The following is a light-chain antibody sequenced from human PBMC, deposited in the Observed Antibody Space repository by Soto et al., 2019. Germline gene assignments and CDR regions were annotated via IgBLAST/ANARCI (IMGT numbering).Light chain of an antibody. CDR1: QSVSSSY. J-gene: IGKJ3*01. CDR2: GAS. V-gene: IGKV3-20*01. Sequence: EIVLTQSPGTLSLSPGERATLSCRASQSVSSSYLAWYQQKPGQAPRLLIYGASSRATGIPDRFSGSGSGTDFTLTISRLEPEDFAVYYCQQYGSSAPGTFGPGTKVDIK. CDR3: QQYGSSAPGT.